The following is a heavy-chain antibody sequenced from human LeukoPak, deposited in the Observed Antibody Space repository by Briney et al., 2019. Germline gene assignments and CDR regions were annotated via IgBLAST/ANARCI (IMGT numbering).Heavy chain of an antibody. V-gene: IGHV3-30*02. J-gene: IGHJ4*02. CDR1: GFTFSNYA. Sequence: GGSLRLSCAASGFTFSNYAMHWVRQAPGKGLEWLTYIRYDGTKQGYADSVKGRFTISRDNSKNTLFLQMNSLRAEDTAVYYCAGAYCGGDCYSGIDYWGQGTLVTVSS. D-gene: IGHD2-21*02. CDR2: IRYDGTKQ. CDR3: AGAYCGGDCYSGIDY.